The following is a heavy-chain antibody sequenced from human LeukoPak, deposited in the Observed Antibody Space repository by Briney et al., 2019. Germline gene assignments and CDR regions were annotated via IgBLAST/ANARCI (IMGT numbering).Heavy chain of an antibody. D-gene: IGHD6-13*01. CDR3: ARGGWVAAAGSFDP. Sequence: PSETLSLTCAVYGGFFTNYYWSWIRQPPGKGLEWIVEINHSGSSKYNPSLKSRVTISIDTSKNQLSLKLSSVTAADTAVYYCARGGWVAAAGSFDPWGQGTLVTVSS. CDR2: INHSGSS. CDR1: GGFFTNYY. J-gene: IGHJ5*02. V-gene: IGHV4-34*01.